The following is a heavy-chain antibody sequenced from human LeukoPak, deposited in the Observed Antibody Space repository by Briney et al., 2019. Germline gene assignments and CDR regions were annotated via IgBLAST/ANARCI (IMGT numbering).Heavy chain of an antibody. D-gene: IGHD6-13*01. CDR2: ISWNSASV. J-gene: IGHJ4*02. CDR1: GFTFDDYG. V-gene: IGHV3-9*01. CDR3: AKDYGYSSSWYDY. Sequence: GGSLRLSCAASGFTFDDYGMHWVRHAPGKGLDWVSTISWNSASVGYVDSVKGQFTISRDNAKKTLYLQMNSLRPEDTALYYCAKDYGYSSSWYDYWGQGTLVTVSS.